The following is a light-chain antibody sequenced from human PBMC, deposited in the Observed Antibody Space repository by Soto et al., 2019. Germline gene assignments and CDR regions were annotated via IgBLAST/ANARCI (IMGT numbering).Light chain of an antibody. CDR2: DAS. V-gene: IGKV3-15*01. Sequence: EIVMTQSPGTLSVSPGERATLSCRAIQSVRSKLAWYQQKPGQAPRLLIYDASTRATGIPARFSGSGSGTEFTLTISSLQSEDFAVYYCQQYNNWPPITFGQGTRLEIK. CDR1: QSVRSK. J-gene: IGKJ5*01. CDR3: QQYNNWPPIT.